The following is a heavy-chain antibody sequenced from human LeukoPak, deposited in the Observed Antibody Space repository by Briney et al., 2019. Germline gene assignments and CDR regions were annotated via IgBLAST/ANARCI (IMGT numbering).Heavy chain of an antibody. CDR1: EFTFSSYV. D-gene: IGHD2-21*01. Sequence: GSLRLSCAASEFTFSSYVMNWVRQAPGKGLEWVSAIGGSGDTTYYADSVKGRLTISRDNSKNTLYLEMNSLRAEDTALYYCAKGGRNCGGDCYYDFWGQGTLVTVSS. CDR3: AKGGRNCGGDCYYDF. V-gene: IGHV3-23*01. J-gene: IGHJ4*02. CDR2: IGGSGDTT.